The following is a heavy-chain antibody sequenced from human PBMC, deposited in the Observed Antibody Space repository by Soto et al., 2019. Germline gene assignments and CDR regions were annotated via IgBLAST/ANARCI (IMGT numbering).Heavy chain of an antibody. J-gene: IGHJ4*02. CDR2: ISYDGSNK. Sequence: GGSLRLSCAASGFTFSSYGMHWVRQAPGKGLEWVAVISYDGSNKYYADSVKGRFTISRDNSKNTLYLQMNSLRAEDTAVYYCATNEGSYYYGSGSYYHSGQGTLLTVSS. D-gene: IGHD3-10*01. V-gene: IGHV3-30*03. CDR3: ATNEGSYYYGSGSYYH. CDR1: GFTFSSYG.